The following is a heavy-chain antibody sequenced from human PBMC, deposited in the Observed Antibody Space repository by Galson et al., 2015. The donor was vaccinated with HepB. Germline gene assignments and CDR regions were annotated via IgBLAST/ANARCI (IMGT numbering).Heavy chain of an antibody. V-gene: IGHV1-18*03. CDR3: ARNPEQWLELYYFDY. Sequence: SVKVSCKASGYTFTSYGISWVRQAPGQGLEWMGWISAYNGNTNYAQKLQGRVTMTTDTSTSTAYMELRSLRSDDMAVYYCARNPEQWLELYYFDYWGQGTLVTVSS. J-gene: IGHJ4*02. CDR2: ISAYNGNT. CDR1: GYTFTSYG. D-gene: IGHD6-19*01.